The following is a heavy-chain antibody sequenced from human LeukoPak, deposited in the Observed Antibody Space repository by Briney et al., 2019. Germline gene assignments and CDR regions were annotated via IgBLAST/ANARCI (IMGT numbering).Heavy chain of an antibody. D-gene: IGHD2-21*01. CDR1: GFSFGNYA. CDR2: ISGTGGAT. J-gene: IGHJ5*01. CDR3: VKDPRDTYGTNWFVS. Sequence: GGSLRLSCVASGFSFGNYAMSWVRQAPGKGLQWVSQISGTGGATWYAGFARDRFTISRDNSKETLYLQMSGLRVEDTAMYYCVKDPRDTYGTNWFVSWGQGTLLIVSS. V-gene: IGHV3-23*01.